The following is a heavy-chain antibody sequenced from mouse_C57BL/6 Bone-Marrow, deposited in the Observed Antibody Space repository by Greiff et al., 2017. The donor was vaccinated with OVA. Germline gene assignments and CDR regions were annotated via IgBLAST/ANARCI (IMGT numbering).Heavy chain of an antibody. CDR2: ISSGGSYT. CDR1: GFTFSSYG. J-gene: IGHJ3*01. CDR3: ARHNKRFAY. Sequence: EVKLVESGGDLVKPGGSLKLSCAASGFTFSSYGMSWVRQTPDKRLEWVATISSGGSYTYYPDSVQGRFTISRDNAKNTLYRQMSGQKAEDTAIYYCARHNKRFAYWGQGTLVTVSA. V-gene: IGHV5-6*01.